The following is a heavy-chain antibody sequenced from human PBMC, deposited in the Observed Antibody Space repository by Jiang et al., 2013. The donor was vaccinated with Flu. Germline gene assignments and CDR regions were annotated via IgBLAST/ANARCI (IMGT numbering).Heavy chain of an antibody. V-gene: IGHV1-69*05. CDR2: IIPIFGNT. CDR1: GGTFSSYA. J-gene: IGHJ3*02. Sequence: SGAEVKKPGSSVKVSCKASGGTFSSYAISWVRQAPGQGLEWMGGIIPIFGNTNYAQKLQGRVTMTTDTSTSTAYMELRSLRSDDTAVYYCARGGGSGGWYRAFDIWGQGTMVTVSS. CDR3: ARGGGSGGWYRAFDI. D-gene: IGHD6-19*01.